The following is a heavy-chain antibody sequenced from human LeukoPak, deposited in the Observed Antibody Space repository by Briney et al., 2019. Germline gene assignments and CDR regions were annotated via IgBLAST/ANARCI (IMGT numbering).Heavy chain of an antibody. CDR1: GDSISSSAYY. CDR3: AGGYTAAGFDY. J-gene: IGHJ4*02. Sequence: SETLSLTCTVSGDSISSSAYYWSWIRQPPGKGLEWIGYIYYSGSTNYNPSLKSRVTISVDTSKNQFSLKLSSVTAADTAVYYCAGGYTAAGFDYWGQGTLVTVSS. D-gene: IGHD6-13*01. CDR2: IYYSGST. V-gene: IGHV4-61*05.